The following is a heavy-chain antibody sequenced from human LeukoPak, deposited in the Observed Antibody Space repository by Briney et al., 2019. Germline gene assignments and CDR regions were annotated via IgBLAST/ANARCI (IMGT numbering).Heavy chain of an antibody. Sequence: ESGPTLVSPTQTLTLTCTLSGFSLTTRGMCVSWIRQPPGKALEWLARIDWDDDKYYSTSLKTRLTISKDTSRNQVVFTMTNMDPVDTATYYCARMTSSYYYGMDVWGQGTTVTVSS. V-gene: IGHV2-70*11. J-gene: IGHJ6*02. CDR1: GFSLTTRGMC. CDR2: IDWDDDK. CDR3: ARMTSSYYYGMDV.